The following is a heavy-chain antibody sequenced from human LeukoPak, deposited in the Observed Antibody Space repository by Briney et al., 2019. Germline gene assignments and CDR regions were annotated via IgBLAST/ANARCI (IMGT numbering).Heavy chain of an antibody. V-gene: IGHV3-30*02. CDR1: GFTFSSYG. Sequence: GGSLRLSCAASGFTFSSYGMHWVRQAPGKGLEWVAFIRYDGSNKYYADSVKGRFTISRDNSKNTLYLQMNSLRAEDTAVYYCARRSYYDFWSGYSRVAFDNWGQGTMVTVSS. J-gene: IGHJ3*02. CDR3: ARRSYYDFWSGYSRVAFDN. CDR2: IRYDGSNK. D-gene: IGHD3-3*01.